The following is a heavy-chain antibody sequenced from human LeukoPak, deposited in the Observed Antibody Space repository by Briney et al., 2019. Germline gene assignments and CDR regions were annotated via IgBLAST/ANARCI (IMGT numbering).Heavy chain of an antibody. D-gene: IGHD2-15*01. CDR1: GGSVSRGGYY. J-gene: IGHJ4*02. Sequence: SETLSLTCTVSGGSVSRGGYYWNWIRQHPGKGLEWSGYIHYSGSTYYNPSLKSRITISVDTSKKQFSLKLSSVTAADTAVYYCARVGVAAKSSRYFDYWGQGTLVTVSS. CDR3: ARVGVAAKSSRYFDY. CDR2: IHYSGST. V-gene: IGHV4-31*03.